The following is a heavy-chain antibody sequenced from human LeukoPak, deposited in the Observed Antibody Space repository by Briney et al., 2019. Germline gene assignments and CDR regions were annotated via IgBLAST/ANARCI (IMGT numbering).Heavy chain of an antibody. J-gene: IGHJ4*02. Sequence: GASVKVSCKASRGTFSSYAISWVRQAPGQGLEWMGRIIPILGIANYAQKFQGRVTITADKSTSTAYMELSSLRSEDTAVYYCAREGIAAAGLFDYWGQGTLVTVSS. D-gene: IGHD6-13*01. V-gene: IGHV1-69*04. CDR1: RGTFSSYA. CDR3: AREGIAAAGLFDY. CDR2: IIPILGIA.